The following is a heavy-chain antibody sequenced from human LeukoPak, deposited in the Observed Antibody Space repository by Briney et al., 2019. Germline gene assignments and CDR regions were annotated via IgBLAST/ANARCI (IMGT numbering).Heavy chain of an antibody. CDR3: AKGGRPDWSPHY. J-gene: IGHJ4*02. Sequence: GGSLRLSCAASGFTFSSYAMSWVRQAPGKGLEWVSAISGSGGSTYYADSVKGRFTISRDNSKNTLYPQMNSLRAEDTAVYYCAKGGRPDWSPHYWGQGTLVTVSS. V-gene: IGHV3-23*01. CDR1: GFTFSSYA. D-gene: IGHD3-9*01. CDR2: ISGSGGST.